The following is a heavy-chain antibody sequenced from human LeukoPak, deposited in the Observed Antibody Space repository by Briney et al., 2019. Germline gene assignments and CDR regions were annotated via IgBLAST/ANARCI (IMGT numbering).Heavy chain of an antibody. D-gene: IGHD3-22*01. CDR3: ARDLFPSFYYDSRGPIGY. V-gene: IGHV1-18*01. J-gene: IGHJ4*02. CDR2: ISTHNVNT. CDR1: GFTFTSSA. Sequence: ASVKVSCKASGFTFTSSAVQWVRQAPGQGLEWMGWISTHNVNTNYAQKFQGRVTMTTDASTSTAYMELRSLRSDDTAEYYCARDLFPSFYYDSRGPIGYWGQGALVTVSS.